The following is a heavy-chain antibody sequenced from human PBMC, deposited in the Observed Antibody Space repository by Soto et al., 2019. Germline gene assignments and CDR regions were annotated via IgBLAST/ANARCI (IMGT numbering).Heavy chain of an antibody. Sequence: EASVKVSCKASGGTFSSYAISWVRQAPGQGLEWMGGIIPIFGTANYAQKFQGRVTITADKSTSTAYMELSSLRSEDTAVYYCARQGGPTGTYYYYGMDVWGQGTTVTVSS. CDR1: GGTFSSYA. CDR3: ARQGGPTGTYYYYGMDV. D-gene: IGHD1-1*01. J-gene: IGHJ6*02. CDR2: IIPIFGTA. V-gene: IGHV1-69*06.